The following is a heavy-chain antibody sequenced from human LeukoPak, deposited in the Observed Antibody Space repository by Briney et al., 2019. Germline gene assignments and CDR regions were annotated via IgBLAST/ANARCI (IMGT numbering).Heavy chain of an antibody. J-gene: IGHJ4*02. CDR3: NLVGSTPPYSSSWYGDYYFDY. CDR2: IIPIFGTA. V-gene: IGHV1-69*05. Sequence: SVKVSCKASGGTFSSYAISWVRQAPGQGLEWMGGIIPIFGTANYAQKLQGRVTNTTDESTSTAYMELSSLRYEDTAVYYGNLVGSTPPYSSSWYGDYYFDYWGQGTLVTVSS. CDR1: GGTFSSYA. D-gene: IGHD6-13*01.